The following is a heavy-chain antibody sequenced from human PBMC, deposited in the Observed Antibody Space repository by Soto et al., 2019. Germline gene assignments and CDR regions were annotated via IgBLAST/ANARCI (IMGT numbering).Heavy chain of an antibody. D-gene: IGHD4-17*01. CDR2: INSDGSST. CDR1: GFTFSSYW. Sequence: GGSLRLSCAASGFTFSSYWMHWVRQAPGKGLVWVSRINSDGSSTSYADSVKGRFTISRDNAKNTLYLQMNSLRAEDTAVYYCARAQSDYGDYVRPFDYWGQGTLVTV. J-gene: IGHJ4*02. CDR3: ARAQSDYGDYVRPFDY. V-gene: IGHV3-74*01.